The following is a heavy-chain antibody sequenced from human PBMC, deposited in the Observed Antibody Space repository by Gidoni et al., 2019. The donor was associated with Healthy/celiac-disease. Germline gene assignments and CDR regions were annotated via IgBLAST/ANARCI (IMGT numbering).Heavy chain of an antibody. CDR3: ARAGVEWVDYGATWDYYYMDV. J-gene: IGHJ6*03. V-gene: IGHV1-3*01. CDR2: INAGNGNT. Sequence: QVQLVQSGAEVKKPGASVKVSCKASGYTFTSYAMHWVRQAPGQRLEWMGWINAGNGNTKYSQKFQGRVTITRDTSASTAYMELSSLRSEDTAVYYCARAGVEWVDYGATWDYYYMDVWGKGTTVTVSS. D-gene: IGHD4-17*01. CDR1: GYTFTSYA.